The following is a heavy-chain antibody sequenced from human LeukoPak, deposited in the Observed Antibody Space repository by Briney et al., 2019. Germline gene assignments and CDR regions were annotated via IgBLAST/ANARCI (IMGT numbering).Heavy chain of an antibody. D-gene: IGHD6-13*01. Sequence: GASVKVSCKASGYTFTSYAMNWVRQAPGQGLEWMGWINPNSGGTNYAQKFQGRVTMTRDTSISTAYMELSRLRSDDTAVYYCARVTRYTSIDYFDYWGQGTLVTVSS. CDR1: GYTFTSYA. CDR2: INPNSGGT. J-gene: IGHJ4*02. CDR3: ARVTRYTSIDYFDY. V-gene: IGHV1-2*02.